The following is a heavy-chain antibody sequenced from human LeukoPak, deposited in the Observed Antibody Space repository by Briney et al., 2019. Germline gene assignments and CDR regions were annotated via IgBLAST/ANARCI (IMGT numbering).Heavy chain of an antibody. V-gene: IGHV4-38-2*02. J-gene: IGHJ4*02. Sequence: SETLSLTCTVSGYSISSGYYWGWIRQPPGKGLEWIGSIYHSGSTYYNPSLKSRVTISVDTSKNQFSLKLSSVTAADTAVYYCARDLMAGTLNYFDYWGQGTLVTVSS. CDR1: GYSISSGYY. CDR3: ARDLMAGTLNYFDY. CDR2: IYHSGST. D-gene: IGHD1-14*01.